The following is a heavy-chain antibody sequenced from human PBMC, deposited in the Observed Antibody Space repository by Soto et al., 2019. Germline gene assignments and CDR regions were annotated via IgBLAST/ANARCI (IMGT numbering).Heavy chain of an antibody. CDR1: GYTVSKLS. J-gene: IGHJ5*02. CDR2: FDPEDGET. V-gene: IGHV1-24*01. Sequence: QVQLVQSGAEVKKPGASVKVSCELTGYTVSKLSTHWVRQAPGKGLEWMGGFDPEDGETIYAQKFHGRVTMTENTSTDIAYMELSSLRAEDTAVYFCTARLGYCSGGICYNWFDPWGQGTLVTVSS. CDR3: TARLGYCSGGICYNWFDP. D-gene: IGHD2-15*01.